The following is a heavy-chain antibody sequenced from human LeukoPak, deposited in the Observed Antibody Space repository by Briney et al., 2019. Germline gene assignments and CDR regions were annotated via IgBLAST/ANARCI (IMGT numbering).Heavy chain of an antibody. D-gene: IGHD3-9*01. Sequence: KPSETLSLTCAVSGYSISSGYYWGWIRQPPGKGLEWNGSIYHSGSTYYNPSLKSRVTISVDTSKNQFSLKLSSVTAADTAVYYCARRHDYDILTGYYHWYFDLWGRGTLVTVSS. CDR2: IYHSGST. CDR1: GYSISSGYY. V-gene: IGHV4-38-2*01. CDR3: ARRHDYDILTGYYHWYFDL. J-gene: IGHJ2*01.